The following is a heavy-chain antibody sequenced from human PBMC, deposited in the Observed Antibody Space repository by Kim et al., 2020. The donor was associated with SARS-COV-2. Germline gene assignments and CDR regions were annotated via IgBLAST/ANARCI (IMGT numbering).Heavy chain of an antibody. CDR2: IRSKANSYAT. J-gene: IGHJ3*02. CDR1: GFIFSGSS. CDR3: TRVPGTTLAYWDAFY. D-gene: IGHD1-1*01. V-gene: IGHV3-73*01. Sequence: GGSLRLSCAASGFIFSGSSMHWVRQAPGKGLEWVCRIRSKANSYATAYAASVKGRITISSDDSKTTTYLHMHRPKTEATDVYYCTRVPGTTLAYWDAFY.